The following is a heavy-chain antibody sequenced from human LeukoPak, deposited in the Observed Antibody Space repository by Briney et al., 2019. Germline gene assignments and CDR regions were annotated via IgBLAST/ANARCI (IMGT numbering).Heavy chain of an antibody. D-gene: IGHD6-13*01. J-gene: IGHJ4*02. Sequence: SETLSLTCTLSGYSISSGYYWGWIRQPPGKGLEWIGSIYHSGSTYYNPSLKSRVTISVDTSKNQFSLKLSSVTAADTAVYYCAREGRRIAAAGFFDYWGQGTLVTVSS. CDR2: IYHSGST. CDR1: GYSISSGYY. V-gene: IGHV4-38-2*02. CDR3: AREGRRIAAAGFFDY.